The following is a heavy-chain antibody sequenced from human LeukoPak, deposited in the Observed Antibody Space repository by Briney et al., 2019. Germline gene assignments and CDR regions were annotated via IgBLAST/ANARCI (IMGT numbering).Heavy chain of an antibody. Sequence: GGSLRLSCAASGFTFSSYAMSWVRQAPGKGVEWVSAISGSGGSTYYADSVKGRFTISRDNSKNTLYLQMNSLRAEDTAVYYCAKAGEYDFWSGYHLDYWGQGTLVTVSS. J-gene: IGHJ4*02. V-gene: IGHV3-23*01. D-gene: IGHD3-3*01. CDR2: ISGSGGST. CDR3: AKAGEYDFWSGYHLDY. CDR1: GFTFSSYA.